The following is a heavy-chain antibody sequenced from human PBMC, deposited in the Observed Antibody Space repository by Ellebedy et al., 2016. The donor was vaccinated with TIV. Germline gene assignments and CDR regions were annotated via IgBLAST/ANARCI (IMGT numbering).Heavy chain of an antibody. Sequence: ASVKVSXXASGFTLTDYYIHWVRQAPGQGLEWMGVINPSGGSTSYAQKFQGRVTMTRNTSINTAYMELSGLRSEDTTVYYCARGEGAVTTWYYYMDVWGKGTTVTVSS. V-gene: IGHV1-46*01. CDR3: ARGEGAVTTWYYYMDV. CDR2: INPSGGST. CDR1: GFTLTDYY. D-gene: IGHD4-17*01. J-gene: IGHJ6*03.